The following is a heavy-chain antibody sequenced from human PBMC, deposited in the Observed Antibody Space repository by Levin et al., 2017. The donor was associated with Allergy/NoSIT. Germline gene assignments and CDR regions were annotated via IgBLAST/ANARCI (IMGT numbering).Heavy chain of an antibody. CDR3: ARETVGTGGNYYYGMDV. Sequence: GGSLRLSCAASGFTFSSYSMNWVRQAPGKGLEWVSSISSSSSYIYYADSVKGRFTISRDNAKNSLYLQMNSLRAEDTAVYYCARETVGTGGNYYYGMDVWGQGTTVTVSS. CDR1: GFTFSSYS. CDR2: ISSSSSYI. V-gene: IGHV3-21*01. D-gene: IGHD1-1*01. J-gene: IGHJ6*02.